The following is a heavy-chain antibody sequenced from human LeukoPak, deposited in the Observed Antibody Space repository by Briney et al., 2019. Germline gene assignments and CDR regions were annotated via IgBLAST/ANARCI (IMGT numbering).Heavy chain of an antibody. Sequence: GGSLRLSCAASGFTFSNYAMHWVRQAPGKGLEWVAFISYDGSNKHYADSVKGRFTISRDNSKNTLYLQMNSLRPEDTAVYYCARARFGYNRGPFDYWGQGTLVTVSS. CDR3: ARARFGYNRGPFDY. J-gene: IGHJ4*02. CDR1: GFTFSNYA. V-gene: IGHV3-30-3*01. D-gene: IGHD5-24*01. CDR2: ISYDGSNK.